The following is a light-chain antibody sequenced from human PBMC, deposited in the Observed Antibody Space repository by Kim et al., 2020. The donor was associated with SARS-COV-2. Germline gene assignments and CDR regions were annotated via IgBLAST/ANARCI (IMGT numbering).Light chain of an antibody. CDR2: YVS. CDR3: QQYNKYPIT. V-gene: IGKV1D-13*01. Sequence: ASVGDRVAITGRTSQAMGIGLAWYRQKPGRAPSLLIYYVSSLESGVPTRFSGSTSGSDFTLSITSLQPEDSATYYCQQYNKYPITFGQGTLLGI. CDR1: QAMGIG. J-gene: IGKJ5*01.